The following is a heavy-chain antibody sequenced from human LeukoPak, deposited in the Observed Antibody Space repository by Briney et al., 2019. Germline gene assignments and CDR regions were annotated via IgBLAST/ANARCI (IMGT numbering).Heavy chain of an antibody. CDR3: ASLPGEYSSGWYDYYYYGMDV. CDR1: GYTFTSYY. J-gene: IGHJ6*02. D-gene: IGHD6-19*01. CDR2: INPSGGST. Sequence: ASVKVSCKASGYTFTSYYMHWVRQAPGQGLEWMGIINPSGGSTSYAQKFQGGVTMTRDTSTSTVYMELSSLRSEDTAVYYCASLPGEYSSGWYDYYYYGMDVWGQGTTVTVSS. V-gene: IGHV1-46*01.